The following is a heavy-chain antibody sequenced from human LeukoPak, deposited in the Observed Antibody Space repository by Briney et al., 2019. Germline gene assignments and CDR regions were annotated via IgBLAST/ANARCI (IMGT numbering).Heavy chain of an antibody. CDR2: ISGSGGDT. D-gene: IGHD6-19*01. CDR1: GFTFSSYA. CDR3: ARDRVAVAGFDAFDI. V-gene: IGHV3-23*01. J-gene: IGHJ3*02. Sequence: GGSLRLSCAASGFTFSSYALSWVRQAPGKGLEWVSGISGSGGDTYYADSVTGRFTISRDNSKNTLYLQMNSLRAEDTAVYYCARDRVAVAGFDAFDIWGQGTMVTVSS.